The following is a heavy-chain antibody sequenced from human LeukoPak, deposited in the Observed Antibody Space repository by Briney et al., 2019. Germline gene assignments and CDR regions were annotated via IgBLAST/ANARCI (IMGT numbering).Heavy chain of an antibody. CDR1: GFTFSSYS. D-gene: IGHD6-19*01. V-gene: IGHV3-21*01. J-gene: IGHJ4*02. CDR2: ISSSSSYI. Sequence: GGSLRLSCAASGFTFSSYSMNWVRQAPGKGLEWVSSISSSSSYIYCADSVKGRFTISRDNARNSLYLQMNSLRAEDTAVYYCTRGMGGWYPDYWGQGTLVTVSS. CDR3: TRGMGGWYPDY.